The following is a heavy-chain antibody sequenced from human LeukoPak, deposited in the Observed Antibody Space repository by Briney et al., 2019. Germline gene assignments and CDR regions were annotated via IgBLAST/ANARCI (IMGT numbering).Heavy chain of an antibody. CDR1: GGSFSGYY. J-gene: IGHJ4*02. D-gene: IGHD4-17*01. Sequence: SETLSLTCAVYGGSFSGYYWSWIRQPPGKGLEWIGEINHSGSTNYNPSLKSRVTISVDTSKNQFSLKLSSVTAADTAVYYCARGPTYTVTLRYWGQGTLVTVSS. CDR2: INHSGST. V-gene: IGHV4-34*01. CDR3: ARGPTYTVTLRY.